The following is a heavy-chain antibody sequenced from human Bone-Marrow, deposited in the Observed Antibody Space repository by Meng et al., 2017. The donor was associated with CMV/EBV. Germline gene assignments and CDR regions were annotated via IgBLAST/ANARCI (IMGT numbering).Heavy chain of an antibody. J-gene: IGHJ4*02. CDR2: ILYSGST. V-gene: IGHV4-39*07. CDR1: GGSISSNNNY. D-gene: IGHD2-2*01. CDR3: ARGEGYCTTTRCHRAPLDY. Sequence: SETLSLTCTVSGGSISSNNNYWAWIRQPPGKGLEWIGCILYSGSTYYNPSLNGRVTTSIDTSKNHFSLKMTSVTAADTAVYYCARGEGYCTTTRCHRAPLDYWGQGTLVTVSS.